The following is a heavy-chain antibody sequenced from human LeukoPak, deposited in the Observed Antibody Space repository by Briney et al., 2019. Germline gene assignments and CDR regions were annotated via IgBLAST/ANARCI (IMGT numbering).Heavy chain of an antibody. J-gene: IGHJ4*02. CDR3: AKEEGYCSSTSCSYFDY. V-gene: IGHV3-30-3*01. D-gene: IGHD2-2*01. Sequence: GGSLRLSCAASGFTFSSYAMHWVRQAPGKGLEWVAVISYDGSNKYYADSVKGRFTISRDNSKNTLYLQMNSLRAEDTAVYYCAKEEGYCSSTSCSYFDYWGQGTLVTVSS. CDR2: ISYDGSNK. CDR1: GFTFSSYA.